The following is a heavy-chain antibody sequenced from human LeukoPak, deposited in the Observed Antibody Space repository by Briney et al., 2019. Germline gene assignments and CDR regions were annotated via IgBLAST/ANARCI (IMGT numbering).Heavy chain of an antibody. CDR1: GFTFSTYC. Sequence: GGSLRLSCAASGFTFSTYCMSWVRQAPGKGLEWVANIRQDGSEVSYVDSVKGRFTISRDNAKSSLFLQMNRLRAEDTAVYYCARDEYGPLDPWGQGTLVTVSS. CDR2: IRQDGSEV. V-gene: IGHV3-7*01. D-gene: IGHD2/OR15-2a*01. CDR3: ARDEYGPLDP. J-gene: IGHJ5*02.